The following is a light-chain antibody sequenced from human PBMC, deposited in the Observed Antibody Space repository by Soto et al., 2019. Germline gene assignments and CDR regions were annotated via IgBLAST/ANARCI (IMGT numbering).Light chain of an antibody. J-gene: IGLJ3*02. CDR2: DDN. Sequence: NFMLTQPHSVSESPGKMVTISCTRSSGSIASNYVQWYQQRPGSSPTTVICDDNQRPSGVPDRFSGSIDSSSNSASLTISGLKTEDEADYYCQSYDGTNWVFGGGTKLTVL. CDR1: SGSIASNY. CDR3: QSYDGTNWV. V-gene: IGLV6-57*01.